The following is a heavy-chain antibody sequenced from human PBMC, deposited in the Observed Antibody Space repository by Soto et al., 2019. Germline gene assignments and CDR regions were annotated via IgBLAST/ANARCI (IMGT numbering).Heavy chain of an antibody. Sequence: QVQLVQSGAEVQKPGSSVKVSCKASGGTFSSYAISWVRQAPGQGLEWMGGIIPIFGTANYAQKFQGRVTITADESTSTAYMELSSLRSEDTAVYYCAIGSSSGYFDHDAFDIWGQGTMVTVSS. CDR2: IIPIFGTA. CDR1: GGTFSSYA. J-gene: IGHJ3*02. D-gene: IGHD3-22*01. V-gene: IGHV1-69*01. CDR3: AIGSSSGYFDHDAFDI.